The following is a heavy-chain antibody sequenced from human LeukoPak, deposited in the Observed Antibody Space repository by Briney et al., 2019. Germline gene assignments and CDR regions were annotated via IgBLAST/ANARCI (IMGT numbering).Heavy chain of an antibody. CDR3: ARPLYYYDSSGYLS. V-gene: IGHV1-2*06. CDR2: INPNSGGT. J-gene: IGHJ3*01. CDR1: GYTFTGYY. Sequence: VSVKVSCKASGYTFTGYYMHWVRQAPGQGLEWMGRINPNSGGTNYAQKFQGRVTMTRDTSISTAYMELSRLRSDDTAVYYCARPLYYYDSSGYLSWGQGTMVTVSS. D-gene: IGHD3-22*01.